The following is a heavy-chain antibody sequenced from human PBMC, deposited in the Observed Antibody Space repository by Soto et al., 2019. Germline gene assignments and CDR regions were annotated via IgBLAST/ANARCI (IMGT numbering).Heavy chain of an antibody. V-gene: IGHV1-18*04. CDR3: ARDRRLLWFWELLWGYYYYYYGMDV. CDR2: ISAYNGNT. CDR1: GYTFTSYG. Sequence: ASVKVSCKASGYTFTSYGISWVRQAPGQGLEWMGWISAYNGNTNYAQKLQGRVTMTTDTSTSTAYMELRSLRSDDTAVYYCARDRRLLWFWELLWGYYYYYYGMDVWGQGTTVTVSS. J-gene: IGHJ6*02. D-gene: IGHD3-10*01.